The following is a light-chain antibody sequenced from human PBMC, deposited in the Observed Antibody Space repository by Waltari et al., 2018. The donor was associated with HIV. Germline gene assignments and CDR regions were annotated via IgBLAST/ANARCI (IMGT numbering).Light chain of an antibody. CDR3: SSFATSDTLL. Sequence: QSALTQPASVSGSHGPSITIPCTGTSDDIGLYNFVSWYQKHPDKAPQLIIYGNTNRPSGVSYRFSGSKSDNTASLTISGLQAEDEADYYCSSFATSDTLLFGGGTKLTVL. CDR1: SDDIGLYNF. V-gene: IGLV2-14*01. J-gene: IGLJ2*01. CDR2: GNT.